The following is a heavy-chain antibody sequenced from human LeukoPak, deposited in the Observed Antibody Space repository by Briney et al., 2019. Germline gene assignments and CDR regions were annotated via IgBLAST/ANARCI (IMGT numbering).Heavy chain of an antibody. V-gene: IGHV4-30-2*01. Sequence: SQTLSLTCAVSGGSISSGGYSWRWIRRPPGKGLEWIGYIYHSGSTYYNPSLKSRVTISVDRSKNQFSLKLSSVTAADTAVYYCARATPWFDPWGQGTLVTVSS. CDR2: IYHSGST. J-gene: IGHJ5*02. CDR3: ARATPWFDP. CDR1: GGSISSGGYS.